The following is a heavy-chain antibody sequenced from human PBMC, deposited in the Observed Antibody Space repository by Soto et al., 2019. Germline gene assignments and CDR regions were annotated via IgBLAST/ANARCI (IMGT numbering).Heavy chain of an antibody. CDR1: GFTFSTHA. V-gene: IGHV3-30-3*01. D-gene: IGHD1-20*01. Sequence: QVQLVESGGGVVQPGRSLRLSCAASGFTFSTHAMHWVRQAPGKGLECVAIVSFDGSNKYYADSVKGRFTISRDNSKNTLYLQMSGLTPEDTDVYYCAIDQTGITTTGGGRIDHWGQGTLVTVSS. CDR2: VSFDGSNK. J-gene: IGHJ4*02. CDR3: AIDQTGITTTGGGRIDH.